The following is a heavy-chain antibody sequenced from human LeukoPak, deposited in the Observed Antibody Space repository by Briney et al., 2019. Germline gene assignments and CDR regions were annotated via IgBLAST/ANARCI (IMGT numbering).Heavy chain of an antibody. CDR2: IKSDGSEK. J-gene: IGHJ4*02. CDR3: AKLSEYSLDS. CDR1: GFTFAGYW. Sequence: PGGSLRLSCTASGFTFAGYWMTWVRHPPGKGLEWVANIKSDGSEKYYVDSVKGRFTVSRDNTKNSLSLQLNSLRAEDTAVYYCAKLSEYSLDSRGQGTQVTVSS. D-gene: IGHD2-21*01. V-gene: IGHV3-7*02.